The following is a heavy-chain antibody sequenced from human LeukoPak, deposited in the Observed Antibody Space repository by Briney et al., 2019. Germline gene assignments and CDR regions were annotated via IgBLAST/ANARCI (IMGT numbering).Heavy chain of an antibody. CDR3: ARDDLNSSGWFIRFDP. CDR1: GYTFTNYY. CDR2: IIPIFGTA. J-gene: IGHJ5*02. D-gene: IGHD6-19*01. V-gene: IGHV1-69*13. Sequence: ASVKVSCKASGYTFTNYYIHWVRQAPGQGLEWMGGIIPIFGTANYAQKFQGRVTITADESTSTAYMELSSLRSEDTAVYYCARDDLNSSGWFIRFDPWGQGTLVTVSS.